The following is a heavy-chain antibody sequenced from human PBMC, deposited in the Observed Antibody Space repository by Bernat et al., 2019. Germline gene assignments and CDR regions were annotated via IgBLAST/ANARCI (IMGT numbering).Heavy chain of an antibody. CDR3: ARDLPDTLTGYYRGTFDY. J-gene: IGHJ4*02. CDR1: GFPFRDYY. V-gene: IGHV3-11*06. Sequence: QVQLVESGGGLVKPGGSLRLSCAASGFPFRDYYMTWIRQAPGRGLEWVSYISSSSTYTNYADSVKGRFTISRDNAKNSLYLQMNSLRAEDTAVYYCARDLPDTLTGYYRGTFDYWGQGTLVTVSS. CDR2: ISSSSTYT. D-gene: IGHD3-9*01.